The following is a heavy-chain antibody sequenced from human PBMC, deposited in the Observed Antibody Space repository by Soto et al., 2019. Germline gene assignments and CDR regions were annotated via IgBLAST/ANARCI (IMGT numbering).Heavy chain of an antibody. Sequence: SETLSLTCAVYGGSFSGYYWSGIRHPPGKGLEWIGEINHSGSTNYNPSLKSRVTISVDTSKNQFSLKLSSVTAADTAVYYCARGRAFGGVIVYRYYFDYWGQGTLVTVS. J-gene: IGHJ4*02. CDR2: INHSGST. V-gene: IGHV4-34*01. D-gene: IGHD3-16*02. CDR1: GGSFSGYY. CDR3: ARGRAFGGVIVYRYYFDY.